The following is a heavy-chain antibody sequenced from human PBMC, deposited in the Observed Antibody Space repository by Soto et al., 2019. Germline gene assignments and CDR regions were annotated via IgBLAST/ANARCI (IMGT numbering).Heavy chain of an antibody. V-gene: IGHV3-33*01. CDR2: IWYDGSNK. CDR3: ARGRSYGVDY. Sequence: QVQLVESGGGVVQPGRSLRLSCVASGFMFSSYGMHWVRQAPGKGLEWVAVIWYDGSNKYYADSLKGRFTISRDNSKNTLYLQMNSLRAEDKDVYYCARGRSYGVDYWGQGTLVTVSS. D-gene: IGHD3-16*01. CDR1: GFMFSSYG. J-gene: IGHJ4*02.